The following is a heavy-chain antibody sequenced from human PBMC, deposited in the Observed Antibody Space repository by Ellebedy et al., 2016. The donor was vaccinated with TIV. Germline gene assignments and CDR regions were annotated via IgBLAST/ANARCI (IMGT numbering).Heavy chain of an antibody. D-gene: IGHD2-15*01. CDR1: GFTFSSYA. CDR3: AKYSVSSCSGGTCYSFDY. CDR2: ITGSGGST. V-gene: IGHV3-23*01. J-gene: IGHJ4*02. Sequence: GESLKISCAASGFTFSSYAMTSVRQAPGKGLEWVSSITGSGGSTYYADSVKGRFTISRDNSKNTLYLQMNSLRAEDTALYYCAKYSVSSCSGGTCYSFDYWGQGNVVTVSS.